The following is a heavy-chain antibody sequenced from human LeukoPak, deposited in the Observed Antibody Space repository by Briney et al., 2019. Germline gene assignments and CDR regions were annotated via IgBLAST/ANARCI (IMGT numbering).Heavy chain of an antibody. J-gene: IGHJ3*02. V-gene: IGHV3-9*01. CDR3: AKDIGIAAAYLDAFDI. D-gene: IGHD6-13*01. CDR1: GFTFDDYA. CDR2: ISWNSGSI. Sequence: GGSLRLSCAASGFTFDDYAMHWVRQAPGKGLEWVSGISWNSGSIGYADSVKGRFTISRDNAKNSLYLQMNSLRAEDTALYYCAKDIGIAAAYLDAFDIWGQGTMVTVSS.